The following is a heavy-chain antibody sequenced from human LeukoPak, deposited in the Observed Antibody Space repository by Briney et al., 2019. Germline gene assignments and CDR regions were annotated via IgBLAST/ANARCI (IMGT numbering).Heavy chain of an antibody. Sequence: ASVKVSCKASGYTFTSYFMHWVRQAPGQGLKWMGIINPSGGSTNYAQKFQGRVTMTRDTSTSTVYMELSSLRSEDTAVYYCARAHYYDSSDYGGIEHWGQGTLVTVSS. CDR2: INPSGGST. D-gene: IGHD3-22*01. V-gene: IGHV1-46*01. CDR1: GYTFTSYF. CDR3: ARAHYYDSSDYGGIEH. J-gene: IGHJ1*01.